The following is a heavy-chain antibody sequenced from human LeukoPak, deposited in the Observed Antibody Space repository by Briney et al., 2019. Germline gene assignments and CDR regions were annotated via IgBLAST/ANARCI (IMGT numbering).Heavy chain of an antibody. Sequence: SETLSLTCAVYGGSFSGYYWSWIRQPPGKGLGWIGEINHSGSTNYNPSLKSRVTISVDTSKNQFSLKLSSVTAADTAVYYCARVTRVYYYGMDVWGQGTTVTVSS. CDR2: INHSGST. CDR1: GGSFSGYY. J-gene: IGHJ6*02. CDR3: ARVTRVYYYGMDV. V-gene: IGHV4-34*01.